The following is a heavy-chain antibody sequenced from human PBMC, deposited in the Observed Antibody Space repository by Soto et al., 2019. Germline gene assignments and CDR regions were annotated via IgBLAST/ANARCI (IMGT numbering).Heavy chain of an antibody. J-gene: IGHJ4*02. D-gene: IGHD6-13*01. V-gene: IGHV4-30-4*01. CDR3: ARDVREYSSSWYYFDY. CDR1: GGSISSGDYY. CDR2: IYYSGST. Sequence: PSETLSLTCTVSGGSISSGDYYRSWIRQPPGKGLEWIGYIYYSGSTYYNPSLKSRVTISVDTSKNQFSLKLSSVTAADTAVYYCARDVREYSSSWYYFDYWGQGTLVTVSS.